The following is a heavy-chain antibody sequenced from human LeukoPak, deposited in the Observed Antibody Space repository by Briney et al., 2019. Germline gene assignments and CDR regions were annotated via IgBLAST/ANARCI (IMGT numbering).Heavy chain of an antibody. CDR3: ASPFDDYGDYSASNAFDI. CDR2: ISYDGSNK. CDR1: GFTFSSYA. J-gene: IGHJ3*02. V-gene: IGHV3-30-3*01. D-gene: IGHD4-17*01. Sequence: PGGSLRLSCAASGFTFSSYAMHWVRQAPGKGLEWVAVISYDGSNKYYADSVKGRFTISRDNSKNTLYLQMNSQRAEDTAVYYCASPFDDYGDYSASNAFDIWGQGTMVTVSS.